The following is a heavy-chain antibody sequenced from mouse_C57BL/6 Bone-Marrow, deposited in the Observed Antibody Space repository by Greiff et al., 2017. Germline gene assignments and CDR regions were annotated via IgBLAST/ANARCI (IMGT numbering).Heavy chain of an antibody. CDR2: IYPGDGNT. V-gene: IGHV1-82*01. CDR3: AKEPLYYGSRGFAY. Sequence: VQVVESGPELVKPGASVKISCKASGYAFSSSWMNWVKQRPGKGLEWIGRIYPGDGNTNYNGKFKGKATLTADKSSSTAYMQLNSLTSEDSAVYFCAKEPLYYGSRGFAYWGQGTLVTVSA. CDR1: GYAFSSSW. D-gene: IGHD1-1*01. J-gene: IGHJ3*01.